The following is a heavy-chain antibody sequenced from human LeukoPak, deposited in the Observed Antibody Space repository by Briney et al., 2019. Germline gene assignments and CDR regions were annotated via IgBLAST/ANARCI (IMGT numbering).Heavy chain of an antibody. J-gene: IGHJ6*02. CDR3: ARPRSDLYGMDV. CDR1: GFIFNTYE. V-gene: IGHV3-48*03. Sequence: GGSLRLSCAAFGFIFNTYEVNWVRQAPGKGLEWVSYISSSGSRIYYADSVKGRFTISRDNAKNSLYLQMNSLRAEDTAIYYCARPRSDLYGMDVWGQGTTVIVSS. CDR2: ISSSGSRI.